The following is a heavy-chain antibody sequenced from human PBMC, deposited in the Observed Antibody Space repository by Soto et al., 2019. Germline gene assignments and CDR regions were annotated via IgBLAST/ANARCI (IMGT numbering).Heavy chain of an antibody. CDR2: IIPIFGTA. Sequence: GASVKVSCKASGGTFSSYAISWVRQAPGQGLEWMGGIIPIFGTANYAQKFQGRVTITADESTSTAYMELSSVTAADTAVYYCARVRNDYSRTDTARVTDENWFDPWGQGTLVTVSS. CDR3: ARVRNDYSRTDTARVTDENWFDP. D-gene: IGHD4-4*01. J-gene: IGHJ5*02. V-gene: IGHV1-69*13. CDR1: GGTFSSYA.